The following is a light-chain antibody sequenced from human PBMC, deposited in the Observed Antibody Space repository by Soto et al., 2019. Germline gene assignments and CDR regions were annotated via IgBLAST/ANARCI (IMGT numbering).Light chain of an antibody. CDR3: CSYAGSNYYV. Sequence: QSALTQPASVSGSPGQSITISCTGTSNDVGSYNLVSWYQHHPGKAPKLMIFEGSKRPSGVSNRFSGSKSGNTASLTISGLQAEDEADFYCCSYAGSNYYVFGTGTNVTVL. V-gene: IGLV2-23*01. CDR1: SNDVGSYNL. CDR2: EGS. J-gene: IGLJ1*01.